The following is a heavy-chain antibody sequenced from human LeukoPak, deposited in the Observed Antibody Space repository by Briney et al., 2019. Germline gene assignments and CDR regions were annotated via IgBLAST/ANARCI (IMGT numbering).Heavy chain of an antibody. V-gene: IGHV3-30-3*01. D-gene: IGHD1-26*01. CDR3: ARGSGSWDFDY. CDR2: ISYDGSNK. CDR1: GFTFSSYA. J-gene: IGHJ4*02. Sequence: GGSLRLSCAASGFTFSSYAMHWVRQAPGKGLEWVAVISYDGSNKYCADSVKGRFTISRDNSKNTLYLQMNSLRAEDTAVYYCARGSGSWDFDYWGQGTLVTVSS.